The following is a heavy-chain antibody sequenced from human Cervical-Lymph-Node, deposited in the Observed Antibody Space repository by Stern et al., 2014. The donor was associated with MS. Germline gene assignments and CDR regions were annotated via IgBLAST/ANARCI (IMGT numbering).Heavy chain of an antibody. CDR3: SRGSGHYHKNDY. D-gene: IGHD6-19*01. J-gene: IGHJ4*02. V-gene: IGHV2-70*13. Sequence: ESGPALVKPTQTLTLTCTFSGFSLSTSGMCVSWIRQPPGKALEWLAVIDWGGDKYYNTSLKSRVTLPNEPYKNQEVLRITDMDPVDTATYYCSRGSGHYHKNDYWGQGTLVTVSS. CDR2: IDWGGDK. CDR1: GFSLSTSGMC.